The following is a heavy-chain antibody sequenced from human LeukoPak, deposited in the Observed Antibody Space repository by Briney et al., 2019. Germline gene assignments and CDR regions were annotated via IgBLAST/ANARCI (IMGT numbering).Heavy chain of an antibody. CDR1: GGTFSSYA. D-gene: IGHD2-21*02. J-gene: IGHJ5*02. CDR2: IIPIFGTA. Sequence: VASVKVSCKASGGTFSSYAISWVRQALGQGLEWMGGIIPIFGTANYAQKFQGRVTITTDESTSTAYMELSSLRSEDTAVYYCASAIVVVTAIPGWFDPWGQGTLVTVSS. CDR3: ASAIVVVTAIPGWFDP. V-gene: IGHV1-69*05.